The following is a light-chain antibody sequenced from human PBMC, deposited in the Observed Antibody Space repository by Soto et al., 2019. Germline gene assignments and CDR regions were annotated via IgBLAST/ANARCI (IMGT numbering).Light chain of an antibody. V-gene: IGLV2-14*01. CDR3: SSYTSGSTLYV. CDR2: ASS. Sequence: QSALTQPASVSGSPGQSITISCTGTSSDVGGYNYVSWYQHHPGKAPRLMIYASSNRPSGVSHRFSGSRSGNTASLTISGLQAEDEADYYCSSYTSGSTLYVFGTGTKLTVL. CDR1: SSDVGGYNY. J-gene: IGLJ1*01.